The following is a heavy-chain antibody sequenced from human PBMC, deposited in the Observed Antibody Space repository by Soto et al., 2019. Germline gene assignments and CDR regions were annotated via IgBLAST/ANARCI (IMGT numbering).Heavy chain of an antibody. J-gene: IGHJ4*02. V-gene: IGHV1-2*02. CDR2: INPHSRGT. CDR3: ARQGGEYNTMSDY. D-gene: IGHD3-10*01. CDR1: GYTFTDYF. Sequence: GASVKVSCKASGYTFTDYFIHWVRQAPGQGFEWMGWINPHSRGTNYAQKFQGRVTMTRDTSNSTAYMELRGLTSDDTAMYYCARQGGEYNTMSDYWGQGTLVTVSS.